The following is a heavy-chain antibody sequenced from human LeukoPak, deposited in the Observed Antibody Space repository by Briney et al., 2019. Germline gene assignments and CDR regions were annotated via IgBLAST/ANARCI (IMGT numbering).Heavy chain of an antibody. CDR3: ARHSSSSFQYYYYYMDV. J-gene: IGHJ6*03. CDR2: IRYDGSNK. Sequence: GGSLRLSCAASGFTFSSYGMHWVRQAPGKGLEWVAFIRYDGSNKYYADSVKGRFTISRDNSKNTLYLQMKSLRAEDTAVYYCARHSSSSFQYYYYYMDVWGKGTTVTVS. V-gene: IGHV3-30*02. D-gene: IGHD6-6*01. CDR1: GFTFSSYG.